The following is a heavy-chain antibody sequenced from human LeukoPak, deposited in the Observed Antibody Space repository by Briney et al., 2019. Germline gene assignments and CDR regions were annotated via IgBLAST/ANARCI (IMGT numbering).Heavy chain of an antibody. Sequence: GGSLRLSCAASGFTFSSYAMSWVRQAPGKGLEWVSIISGSGGSTYYADSVKGRFTISRDNSKNTLYLQMNSLRAEDTAVCYCAKDRYYYGSGSYGSFDYWGQGTLVTVSP. CDR1: GFTFSSYA. D-gene: IGHD3-10*01. J-gene: IGHJ4*02. CDR3: AKDRYYYGSGSYGSFDY. V-gene: IGHV3-23*01. CDR2: ISGSGGST.